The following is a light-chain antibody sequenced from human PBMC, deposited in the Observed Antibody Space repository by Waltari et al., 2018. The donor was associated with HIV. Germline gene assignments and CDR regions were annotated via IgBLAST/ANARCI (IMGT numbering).Light chain of an antibody. Sequence: QSALTQPRSVSGSPGQSVTISCTGTSTDVGGYNYVSCYQQHPGKVPKLLIYDVSKRPSGVPDRFSGSKSGNTASLTISGLQAEDEADYYCCSYAGSYTWVFGGGTKLTVL. J-gene: IGLJ3*02. CDR2: DVS. CDR1: STDVGGYNY. CDR3: CSYAGSYTWV. V-gene: IGLV2-11*01.